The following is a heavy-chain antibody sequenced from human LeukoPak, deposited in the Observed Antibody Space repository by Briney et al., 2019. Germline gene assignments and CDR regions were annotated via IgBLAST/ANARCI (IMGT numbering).Heavy chain of an antibody. CDR3: ASTPVGATTNAVVY. CDR2: IYYSGST. J-gene: IGHJ4*02. Sequence: SETLSLTCTVSGGSISSYYWSWIRQPPGKGLEWIGYIYYSGSTNYNPSLKSRVTMSVDTSKNQFSLKLSSVTAADTAVYYCASTPVGATTNAVVYWGQGTLVTVSS. V-gene: IGHV4-59*12. CDR1: GGSISSYY. D-gene: IGHD1-26*01.